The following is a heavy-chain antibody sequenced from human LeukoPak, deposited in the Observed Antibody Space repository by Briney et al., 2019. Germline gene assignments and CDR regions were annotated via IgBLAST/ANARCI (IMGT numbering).Heavy chain of an antibody. Sequence: GGSLRLSCAASGFTFSSYAMSWVRQAPGKGLEGVSAISGSGGSTYYADSVKGRFTISRDNSKNTLYLQMNSLRAEDTAVYYCAKDQGIAVGYYYYYMDVWGKGTTVTVSS. J-gene: IGHJ6*03. CDR1: GFTFSSYA. CDR3: AKDQGIAVGYYYYYMDV. CDR2: ISGSGGST. D-gene: IGHD6-19*01. V-gene: IGHV3-23*01.